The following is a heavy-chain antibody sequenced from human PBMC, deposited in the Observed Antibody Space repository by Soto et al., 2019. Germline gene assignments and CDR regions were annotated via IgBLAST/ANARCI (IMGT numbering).Heavy chain of an antibody. CDR2: ISAYNGNT. Sequence: QVQLVQSGAEVKKPGASVKVSCKASGYTFTSYGISWVRQAPGQGLDWMGWISAYNGNTNYAQKLQGRVTMTTDTSTSTAYMELRSLRSDDTAVYYCARDNGYYYDSSGYYTFDYWGQGTLVTVSS. D-gene: IGHD3-22*01. CDR3: ARDNGYYYDSSGYYTFDY. J-gene: IGHJ4*02. V-gene: IGHV1-18*01. CDR1: GYTFTSYG.